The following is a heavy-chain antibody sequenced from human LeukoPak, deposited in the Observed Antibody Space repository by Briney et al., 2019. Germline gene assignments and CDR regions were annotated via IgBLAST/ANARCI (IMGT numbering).Heavy chain of an antibody. CDR3: ARFGRFDFCFDY. J-gene: IGHJ4*02. Sequence: SETLSLTCTVSGGSISSSSYYWGWIRQPPGKGLEWIGYIYYSGSTYYSQSLKSRVTILADTPKNQFSLKLTSVTAADTAVYYCARFGRFDFCFDYWGQGTLVTVSS. CDR1: GGSISSSSYY. V-gene: IGHV4-39*01. CDR2: IYYSGST. D-gene: IGHD3-10*01.